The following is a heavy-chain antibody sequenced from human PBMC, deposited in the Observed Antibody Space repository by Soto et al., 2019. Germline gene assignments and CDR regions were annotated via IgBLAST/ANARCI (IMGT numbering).Heavy chain of an antibody. V-gene: IGHV3-33*01. CDR3: ARSRPSHIVVVTAVLDH. J-gene: IGHJ4*02. D-gene: IGHD2-21*02. CDR1: GFTFSSYG. CDR2: IWYDGSNK. Sequence: GGSLRLSCAASGFTFSSYGMHWVRQAPGKGLEWVAVIWYDGSNKYYADSVKGRFTISRDNSKNTLYLQMNSLRAEDTAVYYCARSRPSHIVVVTAVLDHWGQGTLVTVSS.